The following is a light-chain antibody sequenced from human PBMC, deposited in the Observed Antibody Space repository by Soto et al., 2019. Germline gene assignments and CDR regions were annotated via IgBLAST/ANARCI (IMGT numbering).Light chain of an antibody. CDR3: QQRSKWPLT. J-gene: IGKJ4*01. CDR1: QSISSY. V-gene: IGKV3-11*01. CDR2: DAS. Sequence: EIVLTQSPATLSLSPGERATLSCRASQSISSYLGWYQQKPGQAPRLLIYDASNRAAGIPARFSGSGSGTDFTLTIRSLEPEDFAVYYCQQRSKWPLTFGGGTKVEIK.